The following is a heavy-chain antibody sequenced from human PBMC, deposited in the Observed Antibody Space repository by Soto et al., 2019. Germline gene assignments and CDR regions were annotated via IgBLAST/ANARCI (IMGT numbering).Heavy chain of an antibody. J-gene: IGHJ4*02. V-gene: IGHV3-23*01. D-gene: IGHD3-22*01. CDR2: ISGSGGST. CDR3: AKAPPPTTYYYDRSGPGHFDY. CDR1: GFTFSSDA. Sequence: PGVSLRLSCAASGFTFSSDAMSWVRQAPGKGLEWVSAISGSGGSTYYADSVKGRFTISRDNSKNTLYLQMNSLRAEDTPVYYCAKAPPPTTYYYDRSGPGHFDYSGQGTLVTVSS.